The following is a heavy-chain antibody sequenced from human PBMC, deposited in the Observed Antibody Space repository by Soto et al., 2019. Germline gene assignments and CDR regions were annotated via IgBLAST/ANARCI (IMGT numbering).Heavy chain of an antibody. V-gene: IGHV3-23*01. CDR1: GFTFSRYV. CDR3: AKVGYSYGAFDI. Sequence: GSLRLSCAASGFTFSRYVMSWVRQAPGKGLEWVSTIRGSGDSTYYADSVKGRFTISRDNSKNTLYLQMNSLRAEDTALYYCAKVGYSYGAFDIWGQGAMVTVSS. J-gene: IGHJ3*02. CDR2: IRGSGDST. D-gene: IGHD5-18*01.